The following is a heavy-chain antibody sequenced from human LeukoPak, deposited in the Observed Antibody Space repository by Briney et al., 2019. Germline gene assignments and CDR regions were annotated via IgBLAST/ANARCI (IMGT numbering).Heavy chain of an antibody. CDR1: GFTFSSYW. CDR2: IKQDGSEE. J-gene: IGHJ6*02. V-gene: IGHV3-7*05. CDR3: ARARLTTYYDYGMDV. D-gene: IGHD4/OR15-4a*01. Sequence: GGSLRLSCAASGFTFSSYWMNWVRQAPAQGLEWVANIKQDGSEEYYVDSMKGRFTISRDNAKNSLYLQMNSLRAEDTAVYYCARARLTTYYDYGMDVWGQGTTVTVSS.